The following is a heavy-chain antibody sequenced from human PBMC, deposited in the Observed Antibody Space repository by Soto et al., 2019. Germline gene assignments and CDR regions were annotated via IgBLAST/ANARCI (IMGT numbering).Heavy chain of an antibody. V-gene: IGHV3-7*01. D-gene: IGHD6-13*01. Sequence: PGGSLRLSCAASGFTFSSYWMSWVRQAPGKGLEWVANIKQDGSEKYYVDSVKGRFTISRDNAKNSLYLQMSSLRAEDTAVYYCARVGRQQLVYYYYYGMDVWGQGTTVTVSS. CDR1: GFTFSSYW. J-gene: IGHJ6*02. CDR3: ARVGRQQLVYYYYYGMDV. CDR2: IKQDGSEK.